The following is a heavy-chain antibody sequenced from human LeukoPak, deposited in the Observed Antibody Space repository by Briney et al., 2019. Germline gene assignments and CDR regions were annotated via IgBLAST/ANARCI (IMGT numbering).Heavy chain of an antibody. CDR2: IKSKTDGGTT. J-gene: IGHJ4*02. CDR1: GFTLRNAW. CDR3: TVRIVVVTAPDY. Sequence: GCLRLSSAASGFTLRNAWTGGVSEAPGGGVGRVCGIKSKTDGGTTDYAAPVKGRFTISRDDSKNTLYLQMNSLKTEDTAVYYCTVRIVVVTAPDYWGQGTLVTVSS. V-gene: IGHV3-15*01. D-gene: IGHD2-21*02.